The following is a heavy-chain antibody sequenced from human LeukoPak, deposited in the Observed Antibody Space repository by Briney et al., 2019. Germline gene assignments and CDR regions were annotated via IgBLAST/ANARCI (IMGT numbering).Heavy chain of an antibody. Sequence: SETLSLTCAVYGGSFSGYYWSWIRQPPGKGLEWIGEINHSGSTNYNPSLKSRVTISVDTSKNQFSLKLSSVTAADTAVYYCARAVWARWFDPWDQGTLVTVSS. CDR2: INHSGST. CDR1: GGSFSGYY. J-gene: IGHJ5*02. V-gene: IGHV4-34*01. D-gene: IGHD3-16*01. CDR3: ARAVWARWFDP.